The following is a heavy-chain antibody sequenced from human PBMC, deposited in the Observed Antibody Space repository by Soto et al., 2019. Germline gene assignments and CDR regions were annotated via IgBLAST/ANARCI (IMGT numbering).Heavy chain of an antibody. CDR2: ISYDGSNK. D-gene: IGHD7-27*01. V-gene: IGHV3-30*18. CDR1: GFTFSSYG. CDR3: AKDLGHGGRGAFDI. J-gene: IGHJ3*02. Sequence: QGQLVESGGGVVQPGRSLRLSCAASGFTFSSYGMHWVRQAPGKGLEWVALISYDGSNKYYADSVKGRFTISRDNSKNTLYLQMNSLRTEDTAVYYCAKDLGHGGRGAFDIWGQGTMVTVSS.